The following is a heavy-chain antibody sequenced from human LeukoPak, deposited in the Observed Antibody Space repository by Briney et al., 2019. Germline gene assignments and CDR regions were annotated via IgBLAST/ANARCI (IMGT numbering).Heavy chain of an antibody. CDR2: INHSGST. V-gene: IGHV4-34*01. D-gene: IGHD6-6*01. CDR3: ARRNGGQLALRFDY. Sequence: PSETLSLTCAVYGGSFSGYYWSWIRQPPGKGLEWIGEINHSGSTNYNPSLKSRVTISVDTSKNQFSLKLSSVTAADTAVYYCARRNGGQLALRFDYWGQGTLVTVSS. CDR1: GGSFSGYY. J-gene: IGHJ4*02.